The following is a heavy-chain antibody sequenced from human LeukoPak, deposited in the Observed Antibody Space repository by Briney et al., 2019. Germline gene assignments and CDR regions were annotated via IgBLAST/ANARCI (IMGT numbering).Heavy chain of an antibody. CDR2: ISDDGGNK. CDR1: GFTFSSYA. Sequence: PGGSLRLSCAASGFTFSSYAMHWVRQAPGKGLEWVAVISDDGGNKYYADSVKGRFTISRDNSKNTLYLQMNSLRPEDTAIYYCARVDDLDAFDIWGQGTMVTVSS. J-gene: IGHJ3*02. V-gene: IGHV3-30*04. D-gene: IGHD2-2*03. CDR3: ARVDDLDAFDI.